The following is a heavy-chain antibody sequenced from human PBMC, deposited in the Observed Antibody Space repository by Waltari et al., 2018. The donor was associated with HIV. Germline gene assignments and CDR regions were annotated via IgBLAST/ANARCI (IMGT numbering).Heavy chain of an antibody. CDR2: VYPSGAT. V-gene: IGHV4-38-2*01. J-gene: IGHJ4*02. Sequence: QVQLQESGPGLVKPSETLSLTCAVSGYSISSGFYWAWIRQPPGEGLVCFGNVYPSGATTYNPSLESRVSISLDTSANKFSLKLTSVTAADTAVYYCARYGSGTSFEYWGQGARVTVSS. D-gene: IGHD3-10*01. CDR3: ARYGSGTSFEY. CDR1: GYSISSGFY.